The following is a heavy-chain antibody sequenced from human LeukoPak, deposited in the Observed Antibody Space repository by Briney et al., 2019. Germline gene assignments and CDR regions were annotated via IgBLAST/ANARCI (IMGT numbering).Heavy chain of an antibody. CDR1: GFTFSSYG. Sequence: PGRSLRLSCAASGFTFSSYGMHWVRQAPGKGLEWVAVISYDGSNKYYADSVKGRFTISRDNSKNTLYLQMNSLRAEDTAVYYCAKDWGDFAGIDYWGQGTLVTVSS. CDR2: ISYDGSNK. J-gene: IGHJ4*02. CDR3: AKDWGDFAGIDY. V-gene: IGHV3-30*18. D-gene: IGHD2-21*02.